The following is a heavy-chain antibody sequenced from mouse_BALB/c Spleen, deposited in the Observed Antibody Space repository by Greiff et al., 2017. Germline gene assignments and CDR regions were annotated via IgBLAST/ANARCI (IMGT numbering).Heavy chain of an antibody. Sequence: EVKLQQSGAELVKPGASVKLSCTASGFNIKDTYMHWVKQRPEQGLEWIGRIDPANGNTKYDPKFQGKATITADTSSNTAYLQLSSLTSEDTAVYYCARSYYGNYGFAYWGQGTLVTVSA. J-gene: IGHJ3*01. CDR2: IDPANGNT. CDR1: GFNIKDTY. CDR3: ARSYYGNYGFAY. V-gene: IGHV14-3*02. D-gene: IGHD2-10*01.